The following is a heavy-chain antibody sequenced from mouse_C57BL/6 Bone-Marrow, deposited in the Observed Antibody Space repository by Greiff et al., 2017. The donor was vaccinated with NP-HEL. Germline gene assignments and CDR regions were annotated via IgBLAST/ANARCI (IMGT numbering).Heavy chain of an antibody. CDR3: AGADPYDYDDAMAY. J-gene: IGHJ3*01. Sequence: EVKVVESGGGLVQSGRSLRLSCATSGFTFSDFYMEWVRQAPGKGLEWIAASGNKANDYTTEYSASVKGRFIVSRDTSQSFLYLPMHALRAEDAAYCYSAGADPYDYDDAMAYWGQGTLVTVSA. CDR1: GFTFSDFY. CDR2: SGNKANDYTT. D-gene: IGHD2-4*01. V-gene: IGHV7-1*01.